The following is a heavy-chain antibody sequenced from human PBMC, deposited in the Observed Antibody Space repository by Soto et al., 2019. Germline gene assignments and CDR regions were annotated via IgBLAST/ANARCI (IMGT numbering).Heavy chain of an antibody. CDR3: AGYNYGSYAFDI. Sequence: LSLTCTVSGDSINNYSWSWIRQPAGKGLEWIGRIYTSGTTNYNPSLKSRITMSVDTSKNQFSLKLSSVTAADTAVYYCAGYNYGSYAFDIWGQGTMVTVSS. CDR1: GDSINNYS. D-gene: IGHD3-10*01. CDR2: IYTSGTT. V-gene: IGHV4-4*07. J-gene: IGHJ3*02.